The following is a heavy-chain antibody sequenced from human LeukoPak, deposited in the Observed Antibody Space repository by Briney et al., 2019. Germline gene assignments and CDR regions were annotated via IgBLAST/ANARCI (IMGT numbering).Heavy chain of an antibody. D-gene: IGHD1-1*01. Sequence: SETLSLTCTVSGGSISDGTSYWGWIRQPPGKGLEWIGTIHYSGTTHYNRSLKSRVTLSVDTSKNQFSLRLSSETAADTAVYYCARRTTESYSDYWGQGTLVTVST. CDR3: ARRTTESYSDY. V-gene: IGHV4-39*01. J-gene: IGHJ4*02. CDR1: GGSISDGTSY. CDR2: IHYSGTT.